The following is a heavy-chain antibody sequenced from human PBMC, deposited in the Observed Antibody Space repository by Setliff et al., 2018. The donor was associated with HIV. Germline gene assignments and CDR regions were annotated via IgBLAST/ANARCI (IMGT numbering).Heavy chain of an antibody. CDR3: ARSPLWFGKADLYVDL. Sequence: SSPLSLPCAVSGYSISSSYWGGWIRQPPGKGREWIGYIYNNRGTYYNPSLKSRVTMSVDKSNNQSSLKLRSVTAVDTAVYYCARSPLWFGKADLYVDLWGRGTLVT. J-gene: IGHJ2*01. D-gene: IGHD3-10*01. CDR1: GYSISSSYW. V-gene: IGHV4-28*01. CDR2: IYNNRGT.